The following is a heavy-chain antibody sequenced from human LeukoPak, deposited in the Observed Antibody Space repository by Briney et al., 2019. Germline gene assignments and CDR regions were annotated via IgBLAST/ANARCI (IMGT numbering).Heavy chain of an antibody. CDR2: ISYDGSNK. J-gene: IGHJ4*02. V-gene: IGHV3-30*04. Sequence: GGSLRLSCAASGFTFSSYAMHWVRQAPGKGLEWVAVISYDGSNKSYADSVKGRFTISRDNSKNTLYLQMNRLRAEDTAVYYCARSGKIYFDWFLDYWGQRRLVTVSS. CDR1: GFTFSSYA. CDR3: ARSGKIYFDWFLDY. D-gene: IGHD3-9*01.